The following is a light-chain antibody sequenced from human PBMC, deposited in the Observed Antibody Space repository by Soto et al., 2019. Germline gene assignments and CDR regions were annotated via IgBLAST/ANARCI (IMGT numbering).Light chain of an antibody. CDR3: SSYTTSSTRV. CDR1: SSDVGIYNY. V-gene: IGLV2-14*01. CDR2: EVT. J-gene: IGLJ1*01. Sequence: QSVLTQPASVSGSPGQSIAISCTGSSSDVGIYNYVSWYQQHPVKVPKLIIYEVTNRPSGVSNRFSGSKSGNTASLTISGLQAEDEADYYCSSYTTSSTRVFGTGTKLTVL.